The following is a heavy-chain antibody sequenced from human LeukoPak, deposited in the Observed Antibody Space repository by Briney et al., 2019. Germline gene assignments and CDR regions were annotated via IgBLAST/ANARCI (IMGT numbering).Heavy chain of an antibody. Sequence: GGSLRLSCAASGFTFSSYAMHWVRQAPGKGLEWVAVISYDGSNKYYADSVKGRFTISRDNSKNTLYLQMNSLRAEDTAVYYCAREEFYCDSSGYGLDYWGQGTLVTVSS. CDR2: ISYDGSNK. CDR3: AREEFYCDSSGYGLDY. CDR1: GFTFSSYA. D-gene: IGHD3-22*01. J-gene: IGHJ4*02. V-gene: IGHV3-30-3*01.